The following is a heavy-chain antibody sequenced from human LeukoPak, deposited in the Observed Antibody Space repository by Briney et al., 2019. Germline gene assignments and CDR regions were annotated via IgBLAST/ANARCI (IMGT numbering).Heavy chain of an antibody. CDR2: ISWNSGSI. CDR1: GFTFDDYA. CDR3: AKAPREYYGSGSYGWYFDY. V-gene: IGHV3-9*01. J-gene: IGHJ4*02. D-gene: IGHD3-10*01. Sequence: GGSLRLSCAASGFTFDDYAMHWVRQAPGKGLEWVSGISWNSGSIGYADSVKGRFTISRDNARNSLYLQMNSLRAEDTALYYCAKAPREYYGSGSYGWYFDYWGQGTLVTVSS.